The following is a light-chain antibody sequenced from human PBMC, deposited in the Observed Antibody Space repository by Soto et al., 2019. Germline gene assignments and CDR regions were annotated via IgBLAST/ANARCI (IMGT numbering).Light chain of an antibody. CDR1: QSLLHSNGYNY. J-gene: IGKJ4*01. Sequence: DIVMTQSPLSLPVTPGEPASISCRASQSLLHSNGYNYLDWYLQKPGQSPQLLIYLGSNRSSGVPDRFSGSGSGTDFTLKISRVEAEDVGVYYCMQALQTPLTLGGGTKVAIK. CDR2: LGS. V-gene: IGKV2-28*01. CDR3: MQALQTPLT.